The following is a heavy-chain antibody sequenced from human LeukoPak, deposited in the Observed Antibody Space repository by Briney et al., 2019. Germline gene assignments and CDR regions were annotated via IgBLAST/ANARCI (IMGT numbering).Heavy chain of an antibody. Sequence: GGSLRLSCAASGFTFSIYAMSWVRQAPGKGLEWVSVIYSGGSTYYADSVKGRFTISRDNAKNSLYLQMNSLRAEDTAVYYCARARRDGYNLYYFDYWGQGTLVAVSS. D-gene: IGHD5-12*01. J-gene: IGHJ4*02. CDR2: IYSGGST. CDR1: GFTFSIYA. V-gene: IGHV3-66*01. CDR3: ARARRDGYNLYYFDY.